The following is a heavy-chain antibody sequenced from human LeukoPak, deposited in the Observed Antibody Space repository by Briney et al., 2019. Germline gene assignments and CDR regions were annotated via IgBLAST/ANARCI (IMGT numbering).Heavy chain of an antibody. CDR1: GFNFNNAY. V-gene: IGHV3-15*04. CDR3: ATRGDYVGRVY. Sequence: GGSLRLSCAASGFNFNNAYMSWVRQAPGKGLEWVGRIEGEFSAATTQYAAPVNGRFTISRDESRNTLYLEMNYLKTEDTAVYYCATRGDYVGRVYWGQGTLVTVSS. J-gene: IGHJ4*02. D-gene: IGHD4-17*01. CDR2: IEGEFSAATT.